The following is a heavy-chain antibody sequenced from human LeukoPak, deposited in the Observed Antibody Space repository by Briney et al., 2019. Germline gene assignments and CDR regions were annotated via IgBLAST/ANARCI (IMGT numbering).Heavy chain of an antibody. V-gene: IGHV3-7*01. CDR2: IKQDGSEK. CDR3: AKDLMITFGGAISPFDY. D-gene: IGHD3-16*01. J-gene: IGHJ4*02. CDR1: GFTFSSYW. Sequence: GGSLRLSCAASGFTFSSYWMSWVRQAPGKGLEWVANIKQDGSEKYYVDSVKGRFTISRDNAKNSLYLQMNSLRAEDTAVYYCAKDLMITFGGAISPFDYWGQGTLVTVSS.